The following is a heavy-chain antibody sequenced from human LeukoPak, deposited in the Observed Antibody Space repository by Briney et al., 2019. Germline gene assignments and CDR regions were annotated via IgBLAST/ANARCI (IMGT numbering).Heavy chain of an antibody. V-gene: IGHV4-4*07. Sequence: SETLSLTCTLFGGSISSYYWSWIRQPAGKGLEWVGRLHSSGSTSYNPSLKSRATMSVDTSKNQFSLKLRSVTAADTALYFCARGRLADYGDYEGFEYWGQGTLVTVSS. CDR2: LHSSGST. CDR3: ARGRLADYGDYEGFEY. D-gene: IGHD4-17*01. CDR1: GGSISSYY. J-gene: IGHJ4*02.